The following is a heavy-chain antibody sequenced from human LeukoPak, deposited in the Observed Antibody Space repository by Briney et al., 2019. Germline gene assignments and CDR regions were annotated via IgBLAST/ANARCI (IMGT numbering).Heavy chain of an antibody. CDR1: GGSFSGYY. V-gene: IGHV4-34*01. CDR2: INHSGST. CDR3: ARGWSQLRP. D-gene: IGHD2-15*01. Sequence: PSETLSLTCAVYGGSFSGYYWSWIRQPPGKGLEWIGEINHSGSTNYNPSRKSRVTMSVDTSKNQFSLKLSSVTAADTAVYYCARGWSQLRPWGQGTLVTVSS. J-gene: IGHJ4*02.